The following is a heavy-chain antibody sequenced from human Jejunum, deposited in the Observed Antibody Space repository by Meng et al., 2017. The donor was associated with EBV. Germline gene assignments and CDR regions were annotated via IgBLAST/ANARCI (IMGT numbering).Heavy chain of an antibody. CDR1: GFTCSRYC. J-gene: IGHJ4*02. Sequence: VEAGVAGGALVLLGGSLRLSCATSGFTCSRYCMHWVRQTPGKGLVWVARTNEYGTTTTYADSVKGRFTISRDNAKNTLYLQMNSLRAEDTAVYYCSRDLAGSDDYWGQGTLVTVSS. D-gene: IGHD1-14*01. CDR2: TNEYGTTT. CDR3: SRDLAGSDDY. V-gene: IGHV3-74*01.